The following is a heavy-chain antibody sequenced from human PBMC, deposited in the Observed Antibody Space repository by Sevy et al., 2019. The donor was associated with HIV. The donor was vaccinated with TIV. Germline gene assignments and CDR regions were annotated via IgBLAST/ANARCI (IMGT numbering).Heavy chain of an antibody. D-gene: IGHD2-2*01. J-gene: IGHJ6*02. V-gene: IGHV3-48*01. CDR3: AKDLCSSTSCYVYYYYYGMDV. Sequence: GGSLRLSCAASGFTFSSYSMNWVRQAPGKGLEWGSYISSSSSTIYYADSVKGRFTISRDNSKNTLYLQMNSLRAEDTAVYYCAKDLCSSTSCYVYYYYYGMDVWGQGTTVTVSS. CDR2: ISSSSSTI. CDR1: GFTFSSYS.